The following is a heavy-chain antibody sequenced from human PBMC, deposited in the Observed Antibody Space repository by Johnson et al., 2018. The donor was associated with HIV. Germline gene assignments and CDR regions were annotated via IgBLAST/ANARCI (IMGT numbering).Heavy chain of an antibody. Sequence: QMQLVESGGGVVQPGGSLRLSCAASGFTLSHYGMHWVRQAPGKGPEWVALISYDGSNAYYADSVKGRFTISRDNSKSTLYLQMNSLRPEDTAVYYCTRGSFTDDAFDVWGLGTMVTVSS. CDR1: GFTLSHYG. CDR2: ISYDGSNA. V-gene: IGHV3-30*03. CDR3: TRGSFTDDAFDV. J-gene: IGHJ3*01. D-gene: IGHD1-26*01.